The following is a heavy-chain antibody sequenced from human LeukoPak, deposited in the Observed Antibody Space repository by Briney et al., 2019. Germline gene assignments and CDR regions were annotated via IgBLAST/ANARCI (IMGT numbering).Heavy chain of an antibody. CDR3: ARHSSPKYTPYYYYGMDV. Sequence: SETLSLTCAVYGGSFSGYYWSWIRQPPGKGLEWIGEINHSGSTNYNPSLKSRVTISVDASKNQFSLKLSSVTAADTAVYYCARHSSPKYTPYYYYGMDVWGQGTTVTVSS. CDR1: GGSFSGYY. D-gene: IGHD2-15*01. CDR2: INHSGST. J-gene: IGHJ6*02. V-gene: IGHV4-34*01.